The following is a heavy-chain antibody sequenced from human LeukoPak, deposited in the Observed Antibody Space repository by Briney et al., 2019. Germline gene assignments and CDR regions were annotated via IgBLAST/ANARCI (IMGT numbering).Heavy chain of an antibody. CDR2: IYISGIT. D-gene: IGHD3-22*01. Sequence: SSETLSLTCTVSGGSISSYYWSWVRQPPGKGLERIGYIYISGITNYNPSLKSRVTMSEDTSKNQFSLKLSSVTAADTAVYYCARLGGHYDPFDYWGQGTLVTVSS. CDR3: ARLGGHYDPFDY. V-gene: IGHV4-4*09. J-gene: IGHJ4*02. CDR1: GGSISSYY.